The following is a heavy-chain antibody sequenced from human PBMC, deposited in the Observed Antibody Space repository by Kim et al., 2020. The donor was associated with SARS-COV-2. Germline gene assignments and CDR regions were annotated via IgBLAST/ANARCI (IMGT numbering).Heavy chain of an antibody. D-gene: IGHD3-22*01. CDR2: IYHNGVT. CDR3: ARGGHDSSGQYVWFDL. Sequence: SETLSLTCTVSGDSITNYFWGWIRQPPGKGLEFIGHIYHNGVTKYNPSLKSPVTISIDTSRTQFSLRLNSVTAADTAFYYCARGGHDSSGQYVWFDLWGQGTLVTVSS. CDR1: GDSITNYF. J-gene: IGHJ5*02. V-gene: IGHV4-59*01.